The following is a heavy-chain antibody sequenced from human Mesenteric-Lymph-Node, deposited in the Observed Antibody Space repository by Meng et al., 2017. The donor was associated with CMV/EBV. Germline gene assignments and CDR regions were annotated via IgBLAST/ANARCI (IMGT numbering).Heavy chain of an antibody. V-gene: IGHV3-9*01. CDR3: AKGGAVADPPEY. J-gene: IGHJ4*02. Sequence: SLKISCAASGFTFDDYAMHWVRQAPGKGLEWVSGISWNSGSIGYADSVKGRFTISRDNAKNSLYLQMNSLRAEDTALYYCAKGGAVADPPEYWGQGTLVTVSS. D-gene: IGHD6-19*01. CDR2: ISWNSGSI. CDR1: GFTFDDYA.